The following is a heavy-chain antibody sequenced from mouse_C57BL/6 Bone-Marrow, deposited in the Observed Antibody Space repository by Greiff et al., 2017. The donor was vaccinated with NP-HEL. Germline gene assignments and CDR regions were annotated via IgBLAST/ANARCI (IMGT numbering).Heavy chain of an antibody. CDR1: GYTFTSYG. V-gene: IGHV1-81*01. Sequence: QVQLQQSGAELARPGASVKLSCKASGYTFTSYGISWVKQRTGQGLEWIGEIYPRSGNTYYNEKFKGKATLTADKSSSTAYMELRSLTSEDSAVYFCARRGFTTVGAKDAMDYWGQGTSVTVSS. D-gene: IGHD1-1*01. J-gene: IGHJ4*01. CDR3: ARRGFTTVGAKDAMDY. CDR2: IYPRSGNT.